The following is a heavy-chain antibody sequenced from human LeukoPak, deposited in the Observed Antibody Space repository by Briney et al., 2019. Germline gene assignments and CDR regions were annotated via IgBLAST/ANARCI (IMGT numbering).Heavy chain of an antibody. CDR2: TYYRSKWYN. Sequence: SQTLSLTCAISGDSVSSNSATWNCIRQSPSRGLEWLGRTYYRSKWYNDYAVSVRSRITINPDTSKNQFSLQLKSVTPDDTAVYYCARECEGCGWPFDYWGQGTPVTVSS. D-gene: IGHD6-19*01. CDR1: GDSVSSNSAT. CDR3: ARECEGCGWPFDY. J-gene: IGHJ4*02. V-gene: IGHV6-1*01.